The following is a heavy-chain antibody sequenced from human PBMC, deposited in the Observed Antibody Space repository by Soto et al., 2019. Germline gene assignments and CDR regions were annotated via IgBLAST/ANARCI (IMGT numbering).Heavy chain of an antibody. V-gene: IGHV1-69*12. CDR1: GGSLSNYG. Sequence: QVQLVQSGAEVKKPGSSVKVSCKASGGSLSNYGISWVRQAPGQGLEWMGAIIPVFGTPNYAQKFQDRVTITADESTTAVFMEGRSLTSADTAVDYWARGGATKIVVTTYYAMDVWGQGTTVSVSS. J-gene: IGHJ6*02. CDR2: IIPVFGTP. D-gene: IGHD3-22*01. CDR3: ARGGATKIVVTTYYAMDV.